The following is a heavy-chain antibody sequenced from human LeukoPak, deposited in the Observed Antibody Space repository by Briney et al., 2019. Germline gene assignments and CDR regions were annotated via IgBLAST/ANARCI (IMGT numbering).Heavy chain of an antibody. CDR3: AKDDLGHAFDI. D-gene: IGHD7-27*01. CDR2: ISYDGSNK. CDR1: GFTFSSYG. V-gene: IGHV3-30*18. J-gene: IGHJ3*02. Sequence: QAGGSLRLSCAVSGFTFSSYGMHWVRQAPGKGLERVAVISYDGSNKYYADSVKGRFTISRDNSKNTLYLQMNSLRAEDTAVYYCAKDDLGHAFDIWGQGTMVTVSS.